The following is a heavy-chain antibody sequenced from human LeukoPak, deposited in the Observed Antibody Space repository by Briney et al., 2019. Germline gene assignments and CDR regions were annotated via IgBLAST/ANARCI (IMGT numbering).Heavy chain of an antibody. D-gene: IGHD2-8*01. J-gene: IGHJ3*02. CDR3: ARDMGTSFCTNGVCYVEAFDI. Sequence: ASVKVSCLASGYTFTSYGISWVRQAPGQGLEWMGWISGYNGNTNYAQKLQGRFTMTTDTSTSTAYMELRSLRSDDTAVYYCARDMGTSFCTNGVCYVEAFDIWGQGTMVTVSS. CDR1: GYTFTSYG. CDR2: ISGYNGNT. V-gene: IGHV1-18*01.